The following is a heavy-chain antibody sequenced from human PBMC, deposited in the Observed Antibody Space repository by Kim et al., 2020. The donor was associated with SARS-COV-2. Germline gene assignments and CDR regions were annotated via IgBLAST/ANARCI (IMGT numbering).Heavy chain of an antibody. CDR1: GYTFRRSK. CDR3: ARAGGVETLYSNDY. V-gene: IGHV1-3*03. CDR2: INSVNGDT. D-gene: IGHD5-18*01. J-gene: IGHJ4*02. Sequence: ASVKVSCKASGYTFRRSKMHWVRQAPGQRLEWMGWINSVNGDTKYSDDFQGRLTLTRDTSASTAFMELTNLTSADTAVYFCARAGGVETLYSNDYWGQGT.